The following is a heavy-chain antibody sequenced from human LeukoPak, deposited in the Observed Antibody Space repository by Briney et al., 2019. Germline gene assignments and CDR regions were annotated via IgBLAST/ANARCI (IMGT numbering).Heavy chain of an antibody. J-gene: IGHJ5*02. CDR3: ARDRKGFVVVPAARGNWFDP. D-gene: IGHD2-2*01. CDR2: IKPDGSAQ. CDR1: GFTFSRHW. V-gene: IGHV3-7*01. Sequence: PGGSLRLSCAASGFTFSRHWMTWVRQAPGKGLEWVAKIKPDGSAQFYVDSVRGRFTISKDNAKNSLYLQMNSLRAEDTAVYYCARDRKGFVVVPAARGNWFDPWGQGTLVTVSS.